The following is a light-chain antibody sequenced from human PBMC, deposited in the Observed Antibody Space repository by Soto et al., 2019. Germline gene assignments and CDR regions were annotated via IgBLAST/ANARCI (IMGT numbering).Light chain of an antibody. J-gene: IGKJ1*01. CDR1: QSISTSS. Sequence: EIVVTQSPGTLSLSPGERATLNCRARQSISTSSLAWYRQKPGQAPRLLIYGAFNRATGIPDRFSGGGSGTDFTLTITRLEPEDFAVYYCQYYGNSPLTFGQGTKVDIK. CDR3: QYYGNSPLT. V-gene: IGKV3-20*01. CDR2: GAF.